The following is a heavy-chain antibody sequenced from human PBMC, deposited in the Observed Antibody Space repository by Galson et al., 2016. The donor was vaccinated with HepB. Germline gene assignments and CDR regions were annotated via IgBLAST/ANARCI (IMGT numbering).Heavy chain of an antibody. Sequence: PALVKPTQTLTLTCTFSGFSLSTSGMCVSWIRQPPGEALEWLALIDWAEDKYYSTSLKTRLTISKDTSKNQVVLTMTNMDPVDTATYYCARMKNYYYGMDVWGQGTTVTVSS. CDR1: GFSLSTSGMC. J-gene: IGHJ6*02. CDR2: IDWAEDK. V-gene: IGHV2-70*01. CDR3: ARMKNYYYGMDV.